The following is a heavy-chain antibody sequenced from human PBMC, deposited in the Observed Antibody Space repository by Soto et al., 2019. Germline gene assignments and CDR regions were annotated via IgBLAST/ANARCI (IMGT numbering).Heavy chain of an antibody. J-gene: IGHJ3*01. Sequence: PSETLSLTCTVSGGSISSGGYYWSWIRQHPGKGLEWIGYIYYSGSTYYNPSLKSRVTISVDTSKNQFSLKLSSVTAADTAVYYCAREGKVFEEPAATVLAFVSWGEGTMVSV. CDR2: IYYSGST. CDR1: GGSISSGGYY. D-gene: IGHD4-17*01. CDR3: AREGKVFEEPAATVLAFVS. V-gene: IGHV4-31*03.